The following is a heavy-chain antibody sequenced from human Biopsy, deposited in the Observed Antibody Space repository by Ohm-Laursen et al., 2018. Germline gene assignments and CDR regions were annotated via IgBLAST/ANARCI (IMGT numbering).Heavy chain of an antibody. CDR1: GFSFSDNY. J-gene: IGHJ4*02. V-gene: IGHV3-33*06. CDR2: IWYDGSNK. CDR3: AKCMAGGSNYYFHH. Sequence: SLRLSCTASGFSFSDNYMDWVRQAPGKGLEWVAAIWYDGSNKNYADSVKGRFTISRDNSKNTLYLQMNSLRGEDTAVYYCAKCMAGGSNYYFHHCGQGTLVTVSS. D-gene: IGHD2-8*01.